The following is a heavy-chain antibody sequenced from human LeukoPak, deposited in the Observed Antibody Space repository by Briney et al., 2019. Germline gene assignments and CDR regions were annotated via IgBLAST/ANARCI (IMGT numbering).Heavy chain of an antibody. J-gene: IGHJ4*02. CDR1: GGSISSGSYY. V-gene: IGHV4-61*02. CDR2: IYTSGST. CDR3: ARAQTSMEYYFDY. Sequence: SQTLSLTCTVSGGSISSGSYYWSWIRQPAGKGLEWIGRIYTSGSTNYNPSLKSRVTISVDRSKNQFSLKLSSVTAVDTAVYYCARAQTSMEYYFDYWGQGTLVTVSS. D-gene: IGHD2/OR15-2a*01.